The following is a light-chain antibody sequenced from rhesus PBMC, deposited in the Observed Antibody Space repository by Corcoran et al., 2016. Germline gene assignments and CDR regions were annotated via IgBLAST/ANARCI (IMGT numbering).Light chain of an antibody. CDR1: QGIANY. J-gene: IGKJ1*01. Sequence: DIQMTQSPSSLSASVGDTVTITCRASQGIANYLAWYQQKPGKGPKPLIYYASNLESGVPSRFSGSGSGTDVTLTINSLQPEDFAIYYCQQHDSYPPTFGQGTKVEIK. CDR3: QQHDSYPPT. CDR2: YAS. V-gene: IGKV1S14*01.